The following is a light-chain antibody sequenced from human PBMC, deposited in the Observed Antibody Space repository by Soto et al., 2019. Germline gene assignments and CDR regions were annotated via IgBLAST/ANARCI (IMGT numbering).Light chain of an antibody. CDR3: QQRSNWPLT. CDR2: DAS. Sequence: EIVLTQSPGPLSFSPGERATLSCRASQGIGRYLAWFQQKPGQAPRLLIYDASTRATGIPARFSGSGSGTAFTLTISSREPEDFAVYYCQQRSNWPLTFGPGTKVEIK. V-gene: IGKV3-11*01. J-gene: IGKJ3*01. CDR1: QGIGRY.